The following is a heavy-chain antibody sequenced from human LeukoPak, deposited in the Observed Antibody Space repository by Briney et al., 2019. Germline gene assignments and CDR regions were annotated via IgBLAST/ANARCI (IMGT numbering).Heavy chain of an antibody. CDR3: ERDRAAGPLDY. CDR2: IWYDGSNK. Sequence: GRSLRLSCAASGFTFSSYGMHWVRQAPGKGLEWVAVIWYDGSNKYYADSVKGRFTISRDNSKNTLYLQMNSLRAEDTAVYYCERDRAAGPLDYWGQGTLVTVSS. J-gene: IGHJ4*02. V-gene: IGHV3-33*01. D-gene: IGHD6-13*01. CDR1: GFTFSSYG.